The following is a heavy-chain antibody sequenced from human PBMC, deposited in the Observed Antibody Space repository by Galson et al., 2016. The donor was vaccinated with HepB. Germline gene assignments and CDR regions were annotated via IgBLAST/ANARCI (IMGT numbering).Heavy chain of an antibody. Sequence: SLRLSCAASGLSFHTYSMNWVRQAPGKGLEWVSSISSSSSYLYYADSVKGRFSISRDNAKKSQFLQMNSLRVEDTAVYYCATVPILGAVARYLDYWGQGTRVTVSS. CDR1: GLSFHTYS. J-gene: IGHJ4*02. V-gene: IGHV3-21*01. D-gene: IGHD3-3*01. CDR2: ISSSSSYL. CDR3: ATVPILGAVARYLDY.